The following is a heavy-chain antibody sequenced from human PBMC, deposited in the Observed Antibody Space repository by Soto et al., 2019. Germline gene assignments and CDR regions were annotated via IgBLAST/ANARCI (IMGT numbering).Heavy chain of an antibody. V-gene: IGHV2-70*12. Sequence: SGPTLVNPTQTLTLTCTVSGFSLSTSGMCVSWIRQPPGKALEWLALIDWDDEKFYSTSLKTRLTISKDTSKNLVVLTMTNMDPVDTATYYCAHRPSGWYLFDYWGQGTLVTVSS. CDR1: GFSLSTSGMC. J-gene: IGHJ4*02. D-gene: IGHD6-19*01. CDR2: IDWDDEK. CDR3: AHRPSGWYLFDY.